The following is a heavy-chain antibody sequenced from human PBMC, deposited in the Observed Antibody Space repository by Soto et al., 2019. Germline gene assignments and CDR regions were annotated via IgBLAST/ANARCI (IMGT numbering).Heavy chain of an antibody. CDR2: TSSGGKTK. D-gene: IGHD3-16*01. J-gene: IGHJ4*02. CDR3: AKNRELYYDGSRAHNS. Sequence: EVQLVESGGGLVQPGGSLRLSCAASGFTFSSYEMNWVRQAPGKGLEWVSYTSSGGKTKYYAESVQGRFTISRDNAKNSLYLQMNSLRAEDAALYYCAKNRELYYDGSRAHNSWGQGTLVTVSS. V-gene: IGHV3-48*03. CDR1: GFTFSSYE.